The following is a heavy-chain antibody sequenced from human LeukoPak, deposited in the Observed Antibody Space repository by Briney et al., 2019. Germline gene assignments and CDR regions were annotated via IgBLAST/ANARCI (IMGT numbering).Heavy chain of an antibody. D-gene: IGHD5-24*01. J-gene: IGHJ4*02. Sequence: QPGGSLRLSCAASGFIFSTYWMHWVRQAPGKGLVWVSRINSDGSSTSYADSVKGRFTISRDNAKNTLYLQMHSLRTADAAVLYCASQRWLQSSFDYWGQGALVTVSS. CDR1: GFIFSTYW. CDR3: ASQRWLQSSFDY. CDR2: INSDGSST. V-gene: IGHV3-74*01.